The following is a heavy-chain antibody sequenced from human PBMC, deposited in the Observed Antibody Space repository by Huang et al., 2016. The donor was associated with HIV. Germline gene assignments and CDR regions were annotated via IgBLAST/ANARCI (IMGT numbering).Heavy chain of an antibody. V-gene: IGHV3-48*01. CDR2: ISSSGGNI. D-gene: IGHD1-26*01. J-gene: IGHJ4*02. Sequence: VQLVESGGGLVRPGGSLRLSCAASGFSFDSYRCTLVRQAPGKTVEWLAYISSSGGNIYYARSVKGRFTISRDKARNSLFLQLSSLGVEDTAVYHCVRDAGGKNFWGQGTLVSVSS. CDR3: VRDAGGKNF. CDR1: GFSFDSYR.